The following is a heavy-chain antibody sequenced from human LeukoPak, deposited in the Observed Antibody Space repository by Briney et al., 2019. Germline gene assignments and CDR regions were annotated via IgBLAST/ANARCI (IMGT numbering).Heavy chain of an antibody. CDR1: GGSISSSSYY. J-gene: IGHJ3*02. V-gene: IGHV4-39*07. CDR2: IYYSGST. CDR3: ASAPGYSDAFDI. Sequence: SETLSLTCTVSGGSISSSSYYWGWIRQPPGEGLEWIGCIYYSGSTYYNPSLKSRVTISVDTSKNQFSLKLSSVTAADTAVYYCASAPGYSDAFDIWGQGTMVTVSS. D-gene: IGHD3-22*01.